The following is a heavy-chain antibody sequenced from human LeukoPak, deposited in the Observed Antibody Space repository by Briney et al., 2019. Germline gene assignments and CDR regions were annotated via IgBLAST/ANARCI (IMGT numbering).Heavy chain of an antibody. CDR3: ARDRAANQDWVEFDP. J-gene: IGHJ5*02. CDR2: IRDSGEA. CDR1: GFRGSGYY. Sequence: GGALRLSWSVSGFRGSGYYMRWVRQAPGKGLEVGGLIRDSGEAFYADFARGRFAISRDESENTLYLQMNSLRVEDTAVYFCARDRAANQDWVEFDPWGQGTPVIVSS. V-gene: IGHV3-66*03. D-gene: IGHD3/OR15-3a*01.